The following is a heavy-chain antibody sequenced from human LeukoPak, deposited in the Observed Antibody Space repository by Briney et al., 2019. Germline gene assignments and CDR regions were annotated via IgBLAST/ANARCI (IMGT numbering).Heavy chain of an antibody. J-gene: IGHJ4*02. CDR2: IYWNDEE. V-gene: IGHV2-5*01. CDR1: GFSLSTSGVG. CDR3: AHFVRGGNSPLLDY. D-gene: IGHD4-23*01. Sequence: SGPTLVDPTQTLTLTCTFSGFSLSTSGVGVGWIRQPPGKALEWLALIYWNDEERYSPSLKSRFTITKDTSKNQVVLTMTNMDPIDTATYFCAHFVRGGNSPLLDYCGQGTLITVSS.